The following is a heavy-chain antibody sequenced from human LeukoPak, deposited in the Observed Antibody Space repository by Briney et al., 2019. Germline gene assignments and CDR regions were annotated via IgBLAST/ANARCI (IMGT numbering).Heavy chain of an antibody. J-gene: IGHJ4*02. CDR3: AINFDWLSRLFDY. D-gene: IGHD3-9*01. V-gene: IGHV3-66*01. CDR1: GFTVSSNY. CDR2: IYSGGST. Sequence: PGGSLRLSCAASGFTVSSNYMSWVRQAPGKGLEWVSVIYSGGSTYYADSVKGRLTISRDNSKNTLYLQMNSLRAEDTAVYYCAINFDWLSRLFDYWGQGTLVTVSS.